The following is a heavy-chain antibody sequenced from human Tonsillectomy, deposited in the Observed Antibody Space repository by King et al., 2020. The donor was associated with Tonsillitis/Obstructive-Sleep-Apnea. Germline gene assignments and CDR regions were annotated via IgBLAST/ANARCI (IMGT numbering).Heavy chain of an antibody. Sequence: QLQESGAGLVKPSETLSLTCTVSGGSVSSGSDYWSWIRQPPGKGLEWIGYISYSGITNYNPSLKGRVTISLDTSKSQFSLMLSSLTAADTAVYYCARVPGAGLRWFDPWGQGTLVTVSS. J-gene: IGHJ5*02. CDR3: ARVPGAGLRWFDP. CDR1: GGSVSSGSDY. CDR2: ISYSGIT. D-gene: IGHD3-10*01. V-gene: IGHV4-61*01.